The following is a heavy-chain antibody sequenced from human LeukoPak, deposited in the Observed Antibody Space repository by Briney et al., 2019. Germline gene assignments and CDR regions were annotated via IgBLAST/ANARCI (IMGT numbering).Heavy chain of an antibody. D-gene: IGHD6-13*01. J-gene: IGHJ3*02. CDR3: GRGGYSSSWYDWGAFDI. CDR2: IYNGGST. V-gene: IGHV3-66*01. CDR1: GFTVSSNY. Sequence: GGSLRLSCAASGFTVSSNYMSWVRQPPGKGLEWVSVIYNGGSTYYAHSVRGRFTISRDNSKNTLYLQMNSLRAEDTAVYYCGRGGYSSSWYDWGAFDIWGQGTTVTVSS.